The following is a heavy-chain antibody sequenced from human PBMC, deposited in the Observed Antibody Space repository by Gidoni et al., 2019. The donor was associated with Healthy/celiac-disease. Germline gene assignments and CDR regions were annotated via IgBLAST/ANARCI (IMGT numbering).Heavy chain of an antibody. D-gene: IGHD6-19*01. CDR3: ARVSVAGPDY. CDR2: IYYSGST. J-gene: IGHJ4*02. V-gene: IGHV4-30-4*01. CDR1: GGPISSGGYY. Sequence: QVQLQESGPGLVKPSQTLSLTCAVSGGPISSGGYYWSWIRQPPGKGLEWIGYIYYSGSTYYNPSLKSRVTISVDTSKNQFSLKLRSVTAADTAVYYCARVSVAGPDYWGQGTLVTVYS.